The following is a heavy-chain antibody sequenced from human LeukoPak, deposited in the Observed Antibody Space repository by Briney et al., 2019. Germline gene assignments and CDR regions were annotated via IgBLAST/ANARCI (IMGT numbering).Heavy chain of an antibody. CDR1: GLLLSRYS. J-gene: IGHJ4*02. Sequence: GGPLSLSCGASGLLLSRYSMMWVRQARGEGLVCVSSISSSSSYIYYADSVKGRFTISRDNAKNSLYLQMNSLRAEDTAVYYCARDKTYSSGSLYGYWGQGTLVTVSS. CDR3: ARDKTYSSGSLYGY. D-gene: IGHD6-19*01. V-gene: IGHV3-21*01. CDR2: ISSSSSYI.